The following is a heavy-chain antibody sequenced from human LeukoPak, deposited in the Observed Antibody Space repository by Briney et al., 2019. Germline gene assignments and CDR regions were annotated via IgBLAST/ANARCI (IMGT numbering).Heavy chain of an antibody. V-gene: IGHV3-11*04. D-gene: IGHD3-22*01. CDR2: IGLSGSPL. Sequence: CIGLSGSPLDYADSVRGRFTISKDNAKNSLYLDMNSLRAEDTAVYYCARKDFSSGSFSYWGQGTLVTVSS. CDR3: ARKDFSSGSFSY. J-gene: IGHJ4*02.